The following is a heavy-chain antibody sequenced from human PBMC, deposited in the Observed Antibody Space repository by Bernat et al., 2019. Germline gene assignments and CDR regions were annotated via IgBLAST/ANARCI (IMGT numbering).Heavy chain of an antibody. V-gene: IGHV6-1*01. D-gene: IGHD4-11*01. CDR2: TYYRSKWYN. CDR3: ARYSTTDGGMDV. J-gene: IGHJ6*02. Sequence: QVQLQQSGPGLVKPSQTLSLTCAIFGESVSTNSAAWNWIRQSPSRGLEWLGRTYYRSKWYNDYAVSVKSRITINPDTSKNHFSLQLNSVSPEDTAVYYCARYSTTDGGMDVWGQGTTVTVSS. CDR1: GESVSTNSAA.